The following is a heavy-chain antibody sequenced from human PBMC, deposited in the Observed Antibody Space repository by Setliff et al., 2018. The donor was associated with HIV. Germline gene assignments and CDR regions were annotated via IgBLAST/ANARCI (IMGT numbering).Heavy chain of an antibody. CDR2: MNPNNGNT. Sequence: GASVKVSCKASGYNFTDYDINWVRPATGQGLEWMGWMNPNNGNTGYAEKFQGRVTITTDESTSTAYMELSSLRSEDTAVYYCARDLNVRWGSFESWGQGTLVTVSS. D-gene: IGHD2-21*01. J-gene: IGHJ4*02. V-gene: IGHV1-8*03. CDR1: GYNFTDYD. CDR3: ARDLNVRWGSFES.